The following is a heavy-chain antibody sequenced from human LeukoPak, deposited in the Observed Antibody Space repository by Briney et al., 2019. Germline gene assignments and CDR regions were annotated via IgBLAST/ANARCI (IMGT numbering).Heavy chain of an antibody. Sequence: TLSLTCTVSGGSISSYYWSWIRQPPGKALEWLALIYWDDDKRYSPSLKSRLTITKDTSKNQVVLTMTNMDPVDTATYYCAHRQDSSAHFHYWGQGTLVTVSS. CDR1: GGSISSYYW. CDR3: AHRQDSSAHFHY. D-gene: IGHD6-25*01. CDR2: IYWDDDK. J-gene: IGHJ4*02. V-gene: IGHV2-5*08.